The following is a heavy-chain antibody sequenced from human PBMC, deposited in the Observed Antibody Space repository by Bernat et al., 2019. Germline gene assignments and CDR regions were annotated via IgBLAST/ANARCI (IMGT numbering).Heavy chain of an antibody. J-gene: IGHJ4*02. CDR2: ISYDGSNK. CDR1: GFTFSSYA. V-gene: IGHV3-30-3*01. CDR3: ARDSYDSSGYPKNFDY. D-gene: IGHD3-22*01. Sequence: QVQLVESGGGVVQPGRSLRLPCAASGFTFSSYAMHWVRQAPGKGLEWVAVISYDGSNKYYADSVKGRFTISRDNSKNTLYLQMNSLRAEDTAVYYCARDSYDSSGYPKNFDYWGQGTLVTVSS.